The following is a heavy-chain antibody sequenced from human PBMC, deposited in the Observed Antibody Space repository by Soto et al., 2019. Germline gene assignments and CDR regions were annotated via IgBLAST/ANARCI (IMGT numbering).Heavy chain of an antibody. Sequence: KPSETLSLTCVVYGGSFSDYYWSWIRQPPGKGLEWIGEINHRGSTNYNPSLKSRVTISIDTSKNQFSLKLSSVTAADTAVYYCARGDILTGSRNWFDPWGQGILVTVSS. V-gene: IGHV4-34*01. CDR2: INHRGST. CDR3: ARGDILTGSRNWFDP. CDR1: GGSFSDYY. D-gene: IGHD3-9*01. J-gene: IGHJ5*02.